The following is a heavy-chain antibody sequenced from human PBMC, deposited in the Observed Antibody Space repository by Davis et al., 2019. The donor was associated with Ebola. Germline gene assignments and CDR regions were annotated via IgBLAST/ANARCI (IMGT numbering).Heavy chain of an antibody. CDR2: ISSSGSTI. V-gene: IGHV3-11*04. J-gene: IGHJ6*02. CDR3: ARDCSSTSCRTYYYGMDV. D-gene: IGHD2-2*01. CDR1: GFTFSDYY. Sequence: GGSLRLSCAASGFTFSDYYMSWIRQAPGKGLEWVSYISSSGSTIYYADSVKGRFTISRDNAKNSLYLQMNSLRAEDTAVYYCARDCSSTSCRTYYYGMDVWGQGTTVTVSS.